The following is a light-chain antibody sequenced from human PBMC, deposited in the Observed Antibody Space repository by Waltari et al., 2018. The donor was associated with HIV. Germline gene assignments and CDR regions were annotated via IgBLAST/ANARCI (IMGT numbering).Light chain of an antibody. J-gene: IGLJ2*01. V-gene: IGLV1-47*01. Sequence: QSVLTQPPSASGTPGQRVTISCSGSSSNIGSNYVHWYQQLPGTTPNLLIYRNNHRPSGGPDRVSGAKSGTSASLAISVLRSEHEADYYCAAWDDSLRGVVFGGGTKLTVL. CDR2: RNN. CDR3: AAWDDSLRGVV. CDR1: SSNIGSNY.